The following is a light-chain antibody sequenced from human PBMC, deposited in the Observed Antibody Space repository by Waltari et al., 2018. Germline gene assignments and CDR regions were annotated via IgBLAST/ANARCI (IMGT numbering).Light chain of an antibody. CDR1: QRVGRS. Sequence: SCKASQRVGRSLALYQQKPGQAPRLLIYGASSRATGIPDRFSGGGSGTDFSLTISRLEPEDFAVYYCQHYVRLPATFGQGTKVEIK. J-gene: IGKJ1*01. CDR2: GAS. CDR3: QHYVRLPAT. V-gene: IGKV3-20*01.